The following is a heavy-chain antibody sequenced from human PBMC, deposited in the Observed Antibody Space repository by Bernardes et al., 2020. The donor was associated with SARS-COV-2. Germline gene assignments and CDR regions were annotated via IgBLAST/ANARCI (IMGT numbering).Heavy chain of an antibody. CDR3: IESGYCSTTSCPRAYFQH. Sequence: GRSLRPSCAASGFTFRSSELNWVRQAPGKGLEWIGRTRNKANSYSTEYAASVKGRFTVARDDSKNSFYLQMNSLKTEDTAVYYCIESGYCSTTSCPRAYFQHWGQGTLVTVSS. V-gene: IGHV3-72*01. CDR2: TRNKANSYST. J-gene: IGHJ1*01. D-gene: IGHD2-2*01. CDR1: GFTFRSSE.